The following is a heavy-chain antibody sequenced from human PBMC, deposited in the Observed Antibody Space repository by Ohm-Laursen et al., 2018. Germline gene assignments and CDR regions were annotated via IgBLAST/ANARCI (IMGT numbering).Heavy chain of an antibody. V-gene: IGHV4-34*01. CDR2: INHSGST. Sequence: SDTLSLTCAVYGGSFSGYYWSWIRQPPGKGLEWIGEINHSGSTNYNPSLKSRVTISVDTSKNQFSLKLSSATAADTAVYYCARGFSGWWGRIDYWGQGILVTVSS. J-gene: IGHJ4*02. D-gene: IGHD6-19*01. CDR1: GGSFSGYY. CDR3: ARGFSGWWGRIDY.